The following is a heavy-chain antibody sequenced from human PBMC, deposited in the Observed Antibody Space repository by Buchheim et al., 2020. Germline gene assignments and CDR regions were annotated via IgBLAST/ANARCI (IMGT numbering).Heavy chain of an antibody. J-gene: IGHJ4*02. D-gene: IGHD4-17*01. Sequence: QVQLQQWGAGLLKPSETLSLTCAVYGGSFSGYYWSWIRQPPGKGLEWIGEINHSGSTNYNPSLKSRVTITVDTSQNQFYMKLSSVTAADTAVYYCARGTDYGDYEKWGQGTL. CDR1: GGSFSGYY. CDR2: INHSGST. CDR3: ARGTDYGDYEK. V-gene: IGHV4-34*01.